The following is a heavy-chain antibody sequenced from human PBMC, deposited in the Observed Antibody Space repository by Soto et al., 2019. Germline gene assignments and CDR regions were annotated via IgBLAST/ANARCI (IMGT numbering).Heavy chain of an antibody. J-gene: IGHJ4*02. Sequence: QVQLVQSGAEVKKPGSSVKVSCKASGGTFSSYAISWVRQAPGQGLEWMVGIIPIFGTANYAQKFQGRVTITADESTSTAYMELSSLRSEETAVYYCERGYCSGGICYSGPCAYWGQGPLVTVSS. CDR2: IIPIFGTA. V-gene: IGHV1-69*12. CDR3: ERGYCSGGICYSGPCAY. D-gene: IGHD2-15*01. CDR1: GGTFSSYA.